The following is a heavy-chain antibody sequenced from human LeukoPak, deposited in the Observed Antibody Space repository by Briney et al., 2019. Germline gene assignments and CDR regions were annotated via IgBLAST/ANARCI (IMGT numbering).Heavy chain of an antibody. CDR3: ARVLGYSYGPGLGY. CDR1: GGTFNSYT. D-gene: IGHD5-18*01. Sequence: SVKVSCKASGGTFNSYTISWVRQAPGQGLEWMGGIIPILGIANYAQKFQGRVTITADKSTSTAYMELSSLRSEDTAVYYCARVLGYSYGPGLGYWGQGTLVTVSS. CDR2: IIPILGIA. V-gene: IGHV1-69*02. J-gene: IGHJ4*02.